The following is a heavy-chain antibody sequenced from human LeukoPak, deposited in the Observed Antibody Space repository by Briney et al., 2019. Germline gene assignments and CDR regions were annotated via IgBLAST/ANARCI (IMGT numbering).Heavy chain of an antibody. J-gene: IGHJ6*02. CDR2: ISDSGGRT. D-gene: IGHD6-13*01. CDR3: AKRASDYSSSWYNYYYYGMDV. CDR1: GFTFSIYA. V-gene: IGHV3-23*01. Sequence: GGSLRLSRGVSGFTFSIYAMSWVRQAPGKALEDGSAISDSGGRTYYPDSVKGRFTISRDNSKNTLYLQMNSLRAEDTAVSYCAKRASDYSSSWYNYYYYGMDVWGQGTTVTVSS.